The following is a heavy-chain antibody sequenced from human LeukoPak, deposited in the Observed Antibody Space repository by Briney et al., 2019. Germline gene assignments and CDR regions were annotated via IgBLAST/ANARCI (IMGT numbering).Heavy chain of an antibody. CDR2: INHSGST. J-gene: IGHJ5*02. CDR3: ARGVVVPAAIRGNWFDP. CDR1: GGSFSGYY. Sequence: SETLSLTCAVYGGSFSGYYWSWIRQPPGKGLEWIGEINHSGSTNYNPSLKSRVTISVDTSKNQFSLKLSSVTAADTAVYYCARGVVVPAAIRGNWFDPWGQGTLATVSS. D-gene: IGHD2-2*02. V-gene: IGHV4-34*01.